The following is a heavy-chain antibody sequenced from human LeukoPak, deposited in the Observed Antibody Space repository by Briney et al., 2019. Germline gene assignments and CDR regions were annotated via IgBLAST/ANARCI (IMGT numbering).Heavy chain of an antibody. J-gene: IGHJ6*02. CDR3: ATDGPTMNYYGMDV. CDR1: GYTFTNLD. D-gene: IGHD5-24*01. V-gene: IGHV1-8*01. CDR2: MSPNSGDT. Sequence: ASVKVSCKTSGYTFTNLDINWLRQAPGQGLEWMGWMSPNSGDTGYAQKFQGRVAMTEDTSTDTAYMELSSLRSEDTAVYYCATDGPTMNYYGMDVWGQGTTVTVSS.